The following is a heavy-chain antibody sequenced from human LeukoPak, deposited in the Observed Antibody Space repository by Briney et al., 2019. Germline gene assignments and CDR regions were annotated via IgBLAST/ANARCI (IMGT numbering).Heavy chain of an antibody. J-gene: IGHJ6*02. CDR1: GFTFSSYS. V-gene: IGHV3-21*01. D-gene: IGHD6-19*01. CDR3: ARIAVAGTAVGYYGMDV. Sequence: GGSLRLSCAASGFTFSSYSMNWVRQAPGKGLEWVSSISSSSSYIYYADSVKGRFTISRDNAKNSLYLQMNSLRAEDTAVYYCARIAVAGTAVGYYGMDVWGQGTTVTVSS. CDR2: ISSSSSYI.